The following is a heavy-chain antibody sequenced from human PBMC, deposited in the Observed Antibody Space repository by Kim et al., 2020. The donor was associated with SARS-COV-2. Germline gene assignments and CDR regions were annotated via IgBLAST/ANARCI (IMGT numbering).Heavy chain of an antibody. V-gene: IGHV3-30-3*01. CDR2: ISYDGSNK. J-gene: IGHJ4*02. D-gene: IGHD1-26*01. CDR3: ARDSGSETVY. Sequence: GGSLRLSCAASGFTFSSYAMHWVRQAPGKGLEWVAVISYDGSNKYYADSVKGRFTISRDNSKNTLYLQMNSLRAEDTAVYYCARDSGSETVYWGQGTLVTVSS. CDR1: GFTFSSYA.